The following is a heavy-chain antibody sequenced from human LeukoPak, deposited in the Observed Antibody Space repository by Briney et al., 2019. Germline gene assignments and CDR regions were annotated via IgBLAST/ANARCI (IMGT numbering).Heavy chain of an antibody. CDR2: VFPGDSNT. Sequence: GESLKISCKGYRYSFTNYWIAWVRQMPGKGLEWMGIVFPGDSNTRYSPSFQGQVTISVDKSIATAYLQWSSLKASDTAMYYCARAARSASVSRLDYWGQGTLVTVSS. V-gene: IGHV5-51*01. CDR3: ARAARSASVSRLDY. D-gene: IGHD6-25*01. J-gene: IGHJ4*02. CDR1: RYSFTNYW.